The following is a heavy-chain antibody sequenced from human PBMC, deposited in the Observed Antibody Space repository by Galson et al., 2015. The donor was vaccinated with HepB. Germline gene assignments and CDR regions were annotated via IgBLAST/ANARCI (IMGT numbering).Heavy chain of an antibody. J-gene: IGHJ4*02. CDR2: IYHSGST. D-gene: IGHD3-22*01. Sequence: LSLTCAVSGYSISSGYYWGWIRQPPGKGLEWIGSIYHSGSTYYNPSLKSRVTISVDTSKNQFSLKLSSVTAADTAVYYCAGIGYDSSGYYPSRPKYYFDYWGQGTLVTVSS. V-gene: IGHV4-38-2*01. CDR1: GYSISSGYY. CDR3: AGIGYDSSGYYPSRPKYYFDY.